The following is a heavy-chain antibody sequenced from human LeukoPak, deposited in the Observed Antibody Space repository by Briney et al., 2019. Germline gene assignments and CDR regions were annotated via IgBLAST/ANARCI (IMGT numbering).Heavy chain of an antibody. CDR1: GFIFTNYF. D-gene: IGHD1-26*01. Sequence: GGSLRLSCAASGFIFTNYFMSWVRQAPGKGLGWVASIKHDGSEKYYVDSVGGRFTISRDNTMNSLYLQVSSLRAEDTAVYYCAKGGKWDVTPFDYWGQGTLVTVSS. CDR2: IKHDGSEK. V-gene: IGHV3-7*01. J-gene: IGHJ4*02. CDR3: AKGGKWDVTPFDY.